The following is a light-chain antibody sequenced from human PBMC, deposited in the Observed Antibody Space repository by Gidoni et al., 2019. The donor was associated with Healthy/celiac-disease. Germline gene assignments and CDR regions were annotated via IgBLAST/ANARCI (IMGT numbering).Light chain of an antibody. CDR2: AAS. Sequence: DIQMTQSPSSLSASVGDRVTITCRASQSISSYLNWYQQKPGKAPKLLIYAASSLQSGVPSRFSGSGSETDFTLTISSLQPEDFATYYCQQSYSEWTFGQGTKVEIK. J-gene: IGKJ1*01. V-gene: IGKV1-39*01. CDR1: QSISSY. CDR3: QQSYSEWT.